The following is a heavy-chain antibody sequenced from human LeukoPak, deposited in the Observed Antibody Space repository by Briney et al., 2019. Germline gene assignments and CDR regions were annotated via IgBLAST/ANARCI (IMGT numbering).Heavy chain of an antibody. CDR3: ARSESLEQFDS. D-gene: IGHD1/OR15-1a*01. Sequence: GGSLRLSCVGSRFPFSNYAMSWVRQAPGKGLDWVPSIGESGSNTYYTDYVRGRFTISRDNSKNTVYLQMNSLRADDTAMYFCARSESLEQFDSWGQGTLVTVSS. V-gene: IGHV3-23*01. J-gene: IGHJ4*02. CDR2: IGESGSNT. CDR1: RFPFSNYA.